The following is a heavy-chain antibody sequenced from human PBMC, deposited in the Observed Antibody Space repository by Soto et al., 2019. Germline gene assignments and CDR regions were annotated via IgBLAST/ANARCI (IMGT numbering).Heavy chain of an antibody. CDR3: ARSYRGGCGEN. Sequence: QVQLVQSGAEVKQPGASVKVSCKASGYTFTSYGISWVRQAPGQGLEWMGWIRAYNGNTNYAQKLQGRVTMTTDPSKRTANMELRSMRADDTAVYYCARSYRGGCGENWGQGTLVTVSS. CDR2: IRAYNGNT. D-gene: IGHD3-10*01. V-gene: IGHV1-18*01. CDR1: GYTFTSYG. J-gene: IGHJ4*02.